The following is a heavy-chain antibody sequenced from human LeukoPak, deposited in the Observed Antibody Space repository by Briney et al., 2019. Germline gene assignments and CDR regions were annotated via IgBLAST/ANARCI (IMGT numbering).Heavy chain of an antibody. CDR3: ARGKHYGDFDY. CDR2: INPRSGDT. Sequence: ASVKVFCKASGFTFTGYYMHWVRQAPGQGLEWMGWINPRSGDTNYAQKFLGRVTMTRDTSISTAYMELSRLRSDDTAVYYCARGKHYGDFDYWGQGTLVTVPS. D-gene: IGHD4-17*01. J-gene: IGHJ4*02. CDR1: GFTFTGYY. V-gene: IGHV1-2*02.